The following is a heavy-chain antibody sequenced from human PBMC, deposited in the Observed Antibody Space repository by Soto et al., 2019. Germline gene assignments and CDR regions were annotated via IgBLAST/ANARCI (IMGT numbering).Heavy chain of an antibody. CDR3: AREKVGATIGYY. V-gene: IGHV4-30-4*01. CDR1: GGSISSGDYY. Sequence: KTSETLSLTCTVSGGSISSGDYYWSWIRQPPGKGLEWIGYIYYSGSTYYNPSLKSRVTISVDTSKNQFSLKLSSVTAADTAVYYCAREKVGATIGYYWGQGTLVTVSS. CDR2: IYYSGST. D-gene: IGHD1-26*01. J-gene: IGHJ4*02.